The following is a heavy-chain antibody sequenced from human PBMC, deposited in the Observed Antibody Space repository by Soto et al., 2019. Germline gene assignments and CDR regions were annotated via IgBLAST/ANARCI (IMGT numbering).Heavy chain of an antibody. Sequence: QVQLVQSGAGVKKPGSSVKVSWKASGGTFSSYAISWVRQAPGQGLEWMGWVIPIFGTANYAQKFQGRVTLNADEPTSTAYMELSSLRSEDTAVYYCAAYIVATMEGDFDYWRQGTLVTVSS. CDR1: GGTFSSYA. CDR2: VIPIFGTA. V-gene: IGHV1-69*01. D-gene: IGHD5-12*01. J-gene: IGHJ4*02. CDR3: AAYIVATMEGDFDY.